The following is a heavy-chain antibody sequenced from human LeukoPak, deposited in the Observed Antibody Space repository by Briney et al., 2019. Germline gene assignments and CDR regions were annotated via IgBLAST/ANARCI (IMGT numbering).Heavy chain of an antibody. CDR2: ISWNSGSI. Sequence: GRSLRLSCAASGFTFDDYAMHWVRQAPGKSLEWVSGISWNSGSIGCADSVKGRFTISRDNAKNSLYLQMNSLRAEDTALYYCAKDSSDAFDIWGQGTMVTVSS. V-gene: IGHV3-9*01. CDR1: GFTFDDYA. CDR3: AKDSSDAFDI. J-gene: IGHJ3*02.